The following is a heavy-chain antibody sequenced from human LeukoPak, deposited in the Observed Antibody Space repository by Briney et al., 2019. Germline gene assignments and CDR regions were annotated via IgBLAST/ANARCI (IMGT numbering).Heavy chain of an antibody. V-gene: IGHV4-61*01. D-gene: IGHD1-26*01. J-gene: IGHJ5*02. CDR2: IYNGVNT. CDR1: GASVSSASY. Sequence: SETLSLTCTVSGASVSSASYWTWIRQPPGKGVEWIAHIYNGVNTNYNPSLKSRVTISVDTSKNQFSLRLNSVAAADTAVYYCARSRAFNSGAFDPWGQGSLVTVSS. CDR3: ARSRAFNSGAFDP.